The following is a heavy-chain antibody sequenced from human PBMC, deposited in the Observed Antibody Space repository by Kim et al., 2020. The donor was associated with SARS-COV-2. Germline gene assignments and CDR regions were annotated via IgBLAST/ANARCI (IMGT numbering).Heavy chain of an antibody. CDR2: ISYDGSNK. V-gene: IGHV3-30*18. J-gene: IGHJ4*02. Sequence: GGSLRLSCAASGFTFSSYGMHWVRQAPGKGLEWVAVISYDGSNKYYADSVKGRFTISRDNSKNTLYLQMNSLRAEDTAVYYCAKDGIAVAGPYYFDYWGQGTLVTVSS. CDR3: AKDGIAVAGPYYFDY. D-gene: IGHD6-19*01. CDR1: GFTFSSYG.